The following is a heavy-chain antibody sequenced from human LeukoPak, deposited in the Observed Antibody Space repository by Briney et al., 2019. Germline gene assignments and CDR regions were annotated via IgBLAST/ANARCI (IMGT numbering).Heavy chain of an antibody. J-gene: IGHJ4*02. V-gene: IGHV3-23*01. D-gene: IGHD3-22*01. CDR2: ISGSGGST. Sequence: GGSLRLSCAASGFTFSSYAMSWVRQAPGKGLEWVSAISGSGGSTYYADSVKGRFTISRDNSKNTLYLQMNSLRAEDTAVYYCAKPGLTYYYDSSGNWGSFDYWGQGTLVTVSS. CDR1: GFTFSSYA. CDR3: AKPGLTYYYDSSGNWGSFDY.